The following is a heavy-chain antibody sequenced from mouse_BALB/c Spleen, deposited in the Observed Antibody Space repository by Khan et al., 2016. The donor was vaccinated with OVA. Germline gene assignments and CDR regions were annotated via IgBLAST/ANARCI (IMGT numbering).Heavy chain of an antibody. CDR1: GFTFSSYS. V-gene: IGHV5-6*01. CDR3: ADHLAGSDAY. D-gene: IGHD1-1*01. CDR2: ISSGGDYT. Sequence: EVQLVESGGDLVKPGGSLKLSCAASGFTFSSYSMSWVRQTPDKRLEWVASISSGGDYTYYPDSVKGRFTISRDNAKNTLYLQMSDLKSEDTAMYYCADHLAGSDAYWGQGTLVTVSA. J-gene: IGHJ3*01.